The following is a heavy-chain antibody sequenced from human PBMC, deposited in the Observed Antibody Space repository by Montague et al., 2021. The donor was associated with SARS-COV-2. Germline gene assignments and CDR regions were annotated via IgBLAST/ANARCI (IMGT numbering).Heavy chain of an antibody. V-gene: IGHV4-59*08. CDR3: ARTTSATHSFFDS. Sequence: SETLSLTCTVSGDSISRYYWTWIRQPPGKGLEWIGYIYYSGSTNYNPSLKSRVTISVDTSKNQFSLKLSSVTAADTAVYYCARTTSATHSFFDSWGQGTLVTVSS. CDR2: IYYSGST. CDR1: GDSISRYY. J-gene: IGHJ4*02. D-gene: IGHD1-26*01.